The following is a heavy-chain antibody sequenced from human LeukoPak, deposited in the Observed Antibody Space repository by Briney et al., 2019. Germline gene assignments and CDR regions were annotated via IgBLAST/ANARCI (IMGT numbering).Heavy chain of an antibody. CDR1: GFTFSSYS. CDR3: AKIDSFDYSGYDQRTWAYFDY. D-gene: IGHD5-12*01. V-gene: IGHV3-48*04. CDR2: ISSSSSSI. Sequence: AGGSLRLSCAASGFTFSSYSMNWVRQAPGKGLEWVSYISSSSSSIYYADSVKGRFTISRDNAKNSLYLQMNSLRAEDTAVYYCAKIDSFDYSGYDQRTWAYFDYWGQGTLVTVSS. J-gene: IGHJ4*02.